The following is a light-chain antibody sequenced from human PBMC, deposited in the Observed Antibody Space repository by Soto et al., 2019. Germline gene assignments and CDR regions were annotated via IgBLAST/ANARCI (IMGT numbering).Light chain of an antibody. CDR3: QQSYSTPS. J-gene: IGKJ5*01. Sequence: DIQMTQSPSSLSAAVGDRVSITCRTSHNINTYLSWYQQKPGKAPRLLIYAASNLQDGVPSRFSGSGSGTDFTLTISSLQPEDFATYFCQQSYSTPSSGQATRLEIK. CDR2: AAS. CDR1: HNINTY. V-gene: IGKV1-39*01.